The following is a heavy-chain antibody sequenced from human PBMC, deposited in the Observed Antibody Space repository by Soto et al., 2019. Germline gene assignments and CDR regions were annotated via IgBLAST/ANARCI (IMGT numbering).Heavy chain of an antibody. CDR3: TRTFDGSGYFSPDFDY. D-gene: IGHD3-22*01. V-gene: IGHV3-73*02. J-gene: IGHJ4*02. Sequence: EVQLVESGGDLVQPGGTLKLSCAASGFTFSGSAMHWVRQASGKGLEWVGHIRRRAKNYATVYAASVKGRFIISRDDSKNTAYLQMNSLKTDDTAVYYCTRTFDGSGYFSPDFDYWGQGTLVSVSS. CDR1: GFTFSGSA. CDR2: IRRRAKNYAT.